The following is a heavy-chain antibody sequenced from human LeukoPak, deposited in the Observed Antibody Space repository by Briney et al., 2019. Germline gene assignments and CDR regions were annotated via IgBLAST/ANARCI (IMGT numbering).Heavy chain of an antibody. CDR1: GFTVSSNS. D-gene: IGHD2-15*01. J-gene: IGHJ4*02. CDR3: AKDRATVVVADVTV. Sequence: GGSLRLSCTVSGFTVSSNSMSWVRQAPGKGLEWVSFIYSDNTHYSDSVKGRFTISRDNSKNTLYLQMNSLRAEDTAVYYCAKDRATVVVADVTVWGQGTLVTVSS. V-gene: IGHV3-53*01. CDR2: IYSDNT.